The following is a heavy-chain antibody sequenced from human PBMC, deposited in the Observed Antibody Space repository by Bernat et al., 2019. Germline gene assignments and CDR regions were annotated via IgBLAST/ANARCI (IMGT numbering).Heavy chain of an antibody. J-gene: IGHJ4*02. V-gene: IGHV3-74*01. CDR1: GFTFSNYW. CDR3: VREWGSFYGSGTYSYYFDY. Sequence: EVQVVESGGGLVQPGGSLRLSCAASGFTFSNYWMHWVRQAPGKGLVWVSRIDTDGSRTNYADSVKGRFTNSRQNSKNTLYLQMNSLSAEDTAVYYCVREWGSFYGSGTYSYYFDYWGQGTLVTVSS. CDR2: IDTDGSRT. D-gene: IGHD3-10*01.